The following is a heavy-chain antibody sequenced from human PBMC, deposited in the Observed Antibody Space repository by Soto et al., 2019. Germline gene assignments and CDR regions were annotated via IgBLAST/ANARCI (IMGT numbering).Heavy chain of an antibody. Sequence: ASVKVSCKASGYTFTSYYMHWVRQAPGQGLEWMGIINPSGGSTSYAQKFQGRVTMTRDTSTSTVYMELSSLRSEDTAVYYCARALYPWTRLYYYYYYMDVWGKGTTVTVSS. CDR2: INPSGGST. CDR3: ARALYPWTRLYYYYYYMDV. D-gene: IGHD1-1*01. CDR1: GYTFTSYY. V-gene: IGHV1-46*03. J-gene: IGHJ6*03.